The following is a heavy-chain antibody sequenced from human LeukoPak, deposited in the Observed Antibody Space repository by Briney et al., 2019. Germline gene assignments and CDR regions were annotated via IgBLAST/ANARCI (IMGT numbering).Heavy chain of an antibody. V-gene: IGHV3-21*01. D-gene: IGHD6-6*01. Sequence: GGSLRLSWAASGFTFSSYSMNWVRQARGGGLECVSSIISSSRYIYYADSVKGRFTISRDNAKNSLYLQMNSLRAEDTAVYYCARVTDSSSSRGHYFDYWGQGTLVTVSS. CDR2: IISSSRYI. CDR1: GFTFSSYS. J-gene: IGHJ4*02. CDR3: ARVTDSSSSRGHYFDY.